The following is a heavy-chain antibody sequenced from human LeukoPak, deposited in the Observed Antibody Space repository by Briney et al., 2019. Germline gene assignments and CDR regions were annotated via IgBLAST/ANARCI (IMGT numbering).Heavy chain of an antibody. V-gene: IGHV1-69*13. CDR1: GGTFSSYA. CDR2: IIPIFGTA. CDR3: AGGRFRPYYFDY. J-gene: IGHJ4*02. Sequence: SVKVSCKASGGTFSSYAISWVRQAPGQGLEWMGGIIPIFGTANYAQKFQGRVTITADESTSTAYMELSSLRSEDTAVYYCAGGRFRPYYFDYWGQGTLVTVSS. D-gene: IGHD3-10*01.